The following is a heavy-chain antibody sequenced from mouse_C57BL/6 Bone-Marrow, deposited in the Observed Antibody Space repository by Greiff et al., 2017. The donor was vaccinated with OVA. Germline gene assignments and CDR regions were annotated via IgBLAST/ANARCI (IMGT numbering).Heavy chain of an antibody. CDR2: IDPSDSYT. CDR3: AFYDHGYFDY. CDR1: GYTFTSYW. D-gene: IGHD2-3*01. Sequence: QVQLQQPGAELVMPGASVKLSCKASGYTFTSYWMHWVKQRPGQGLEWIGEIDPSDSYTNYNQKFKGKSTLTVDKSSSTAYMQLSSLTSEDSAVYYCAFYDHGYFDYWGQGTTRTVSS. J-gene: IGHJ2*01. V-gene: IGHV1-69*01.